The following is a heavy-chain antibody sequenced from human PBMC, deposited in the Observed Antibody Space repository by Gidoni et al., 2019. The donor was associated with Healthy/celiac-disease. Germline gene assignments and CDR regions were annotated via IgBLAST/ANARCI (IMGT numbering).Heavy chain of an antibody. J-gene: IGHJ6*02. CDR2: INHSGST. CDR3: ARATVAARANGVYYYYGMDV. D-gene: IGHD6-6*01. V-gene: IGHV4-34*01. Sequence: QVQLQQWGAGLLKPSETLSLTCAVYGGSFSGYYWSWIRQPPGKGLEWIGEINHSGSTNYNPSLKSRVTISVDTSKNQFSLKLSSVTAADTAVYYCARATVAARANGVYYYYGMDVWGQGTTVTVSS. CDR1: GGSFSGYY.